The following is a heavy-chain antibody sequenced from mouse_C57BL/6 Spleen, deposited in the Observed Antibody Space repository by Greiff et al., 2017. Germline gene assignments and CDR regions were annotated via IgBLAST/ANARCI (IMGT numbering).Heavy chain of an antibody. CDR3: AGYYGSSSYFDV. Sequence: QVQLQQPGAELVRPGSSVKLSCKASGYTFTSYWMHWVKQRPIQGLEWIGNIDPSDSETHYNPKFKDKATLTVDKSTSTAYMQLSSLTAEDSAVYYCAGYYGSSSYFDVWGTGTTVTVAS. CDR1: GYTFTSYW. J-gene: IGHJ1*03. CDR2: IDPSDSET. V-gene: IGHV1-52*01. D-gene: IGHD1-1*01.